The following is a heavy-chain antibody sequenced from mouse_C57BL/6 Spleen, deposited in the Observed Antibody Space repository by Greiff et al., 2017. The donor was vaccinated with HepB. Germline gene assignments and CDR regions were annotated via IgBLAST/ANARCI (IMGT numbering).Heavy chain of an antibody. Sequence: EVHLVDSGGGLVKPGGSLKLSCAASGFTFSDYGMHWVRQAPEKGLEWVAYISSGSSTIYYADTVKGRFTISRDNAKNTLFLQMTSLRSEDTAMYYCARDDADAMDYWGQGTSVTVSS. CDR1: GFTFSDYG. CDR3: ARDDADAMDY. D-gene: IGHD2-3*01. J-gene: IGHJ4*01. CDR2: ISSGSSTI. V-gene: IGHV5-17*01.